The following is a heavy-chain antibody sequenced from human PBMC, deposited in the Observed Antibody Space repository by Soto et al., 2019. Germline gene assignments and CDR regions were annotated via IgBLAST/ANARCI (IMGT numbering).Heavy chain of an antibody. V-gene: IGHV1-8*01. J-gene: IGHJ5*02. CDR1: GYTFTSYD. D-gene: IGHD3-9*01. CDR2: MNPNSGNT. Sequence: QVQLVQSGAEVKKPGASVKVSCKASGYTFTSYDINWVRQATGQGLEWMGWMNPNSGNTGYAQKFQGRVTMTRNTSISTAYMELSSPRSEDTAVYSCARPKILTGGFDPWGQGTLVTVSS. CDR3: ARPKILTGGFDP.